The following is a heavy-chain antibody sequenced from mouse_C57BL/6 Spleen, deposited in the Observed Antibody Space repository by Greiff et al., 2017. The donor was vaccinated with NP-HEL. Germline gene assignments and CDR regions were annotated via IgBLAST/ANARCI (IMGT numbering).Heavy chain of an antibody. V-gene: IGHV1-39*01. CDR3: ARSHAYGHWYFDV. CDR2: INPNSGTT. D-gene: IGHD6-5*01. J-gene: IGHJ1*03. CDR1: GYSFTDYN. Sequence: EVQLQQSGPELVKPGASVKLSCKASGYSFTDYNMHWVKQSTGKSLEWIGVINPNSGTTSYNQKFKGKATLTADQSSSTAYMQLNSLTSEDSAVYYCARSHAYGHWYFDVWGTGTTVTVSS.